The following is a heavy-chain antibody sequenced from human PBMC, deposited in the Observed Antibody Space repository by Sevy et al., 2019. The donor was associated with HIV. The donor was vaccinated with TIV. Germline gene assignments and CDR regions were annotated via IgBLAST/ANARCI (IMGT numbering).Heavy chain of an antibody. CDR2: IIPILGTV. J-gene: IGHJ4*02. Sequence: ASVKVSCKASGGTFSSYGISWVRQAPGQGLEWMGGIIPILGTVNYAQKFQGRVTITVDESTNTAYMELSSLRSEDTALYYCARGGGNGWYYFDYWGQETLVTVSS. CDR1: GGTFSSYG. CDR3: ARGGGNGWYYFDY. D-gene: IGHD6-19*01. V-gene: IGHV1-69*13.